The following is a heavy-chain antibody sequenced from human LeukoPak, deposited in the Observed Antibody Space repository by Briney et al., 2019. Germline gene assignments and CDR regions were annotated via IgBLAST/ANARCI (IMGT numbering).Heavy chain of an antibody. J-gene: IGHJ4*02. D-gene: IGHD3-22*01. CDR1: GFTFSTFA. CDR2: IFPSGGEI. V-gene: IGHV3-23*01. Sequence: GGSLRLSCAASGFTFSTFAMIWVRQPPGKGLEWVSSIFPSGGEIHYADSVRGRFTISRDNSKSTLSLQMNSLRAEDTAVYYCAKVLYYYDSSDAGFDYWGQGTLVTVSS. CDR3: AKVLYYYDSSDAGFDY.